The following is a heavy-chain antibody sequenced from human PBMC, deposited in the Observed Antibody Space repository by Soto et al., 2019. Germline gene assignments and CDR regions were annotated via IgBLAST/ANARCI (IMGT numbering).Heavy chain of an antibody. J-gene: IGHJ5*02. CDR2: IYYSGST. V-gene: IGHV4-31*03. D-gene: IGHD2-2*01. CDR1: GGSISSGGYY. Sequence: SETLSLTCTVSGGSISSGGYYWSWIRQHPGKGLEWIGYIYYSGSTYYNPSLKSRVTISVDTSKNQFSLKLSSVTAADTAVYYCARESLGLGYCSSTSCQGFDPWGQGTLVTVYS. CDR3: ARESLGLGYCSSTSCQGFDP.